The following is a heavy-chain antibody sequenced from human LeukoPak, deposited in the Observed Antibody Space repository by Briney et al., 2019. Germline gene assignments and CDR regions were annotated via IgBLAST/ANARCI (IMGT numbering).Heavy chain of an antibody. J-gene: IGHJ3*02. V-gene: IGHV4-59*01. CDR3: ARDSNYDLLTASAFDI. CDR2: IYYSGST. Sequence: SETLSLTCTVSGGSISSYYWSWIRQPPGKGLEWIGYIYYSGSTNYNPSLKSRVTISVDTSKNHFSLELSSVTAADTAVYYCARDSNYDLLTASAFDIWGQGTMVTVSS. D-gene: IGHD3-9*01. CDR1: GGSISSYY.